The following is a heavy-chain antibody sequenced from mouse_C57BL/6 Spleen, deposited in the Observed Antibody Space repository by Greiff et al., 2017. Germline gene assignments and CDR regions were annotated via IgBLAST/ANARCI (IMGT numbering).Heavy chain of an antibody. CDR3: ARSKEPYYRNHWYFDV. CDR1: GFTFSDYG. CDR2: ISSGSSTI. V-gene: IGHV5-17*01. D-gene: IGHD2-5*01. Sequence: EVQRVESGGGLVKPGGSLKLSCAASGFTFSDYGMHWVRQAPEKGLEWVAYISSGSSTIYYADKVKGRFTISRDNAKNTLFLQMTSLRSEDTAMYYCARSKEPYYRNHWYFDVWGTGTTVTVSS. J-gene: IGHJ1*03.